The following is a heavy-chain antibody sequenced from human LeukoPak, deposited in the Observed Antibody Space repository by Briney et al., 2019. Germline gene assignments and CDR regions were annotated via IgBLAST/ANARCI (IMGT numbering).Heavy chain of an antibody. CDR3: ARSRAYCGGDCHRPPYFEMDV. V-gene: IGHV4-34*01. CDR1: GGSFSGYY. D-gene: IGHD2-21*02. Sequence: SETLSLTCAVYGGSFSGYYWSWIRQPPGKGLEWIGEINHSGSTNYNPSLKSRVTISVDTSKNQFSLKLSSVTAADTAVYYCARSRAYCGGDCHRPPYFEMDVWGKGTTVTISS. CDR2: INHSGST. J-gene: IGHJ6*04.